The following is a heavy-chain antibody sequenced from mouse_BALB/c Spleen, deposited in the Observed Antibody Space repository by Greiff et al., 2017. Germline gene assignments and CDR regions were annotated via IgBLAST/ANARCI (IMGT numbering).Heavy chain of an antibody. CDR2: ISSGSSTI. D-gene: IGHD3-3*01. CDR3: ARWGGRYAMDY. Sequence: QLVESGGGLVQPGGSRKLSCAASGFTFSSFGMHWVRQAPEKGLEWVAYISSGSSTIYYADTVKGRFTISRDNPKNTLFLQMTSLRSEDTAMYYCARWGGRYAMDYWGQGTSVTVSS. V-gene: IGHV5-17*02. CDR1: GFTFSSFG. J-gene: IGHJ4*01.